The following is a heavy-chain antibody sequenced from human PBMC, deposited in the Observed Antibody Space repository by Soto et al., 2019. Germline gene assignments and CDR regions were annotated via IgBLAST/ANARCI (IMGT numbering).Heavy chain of an antibody. CDR2: ISAYNGNT. Sequence: ASVKVSCKASGGTFSSYAISWVRQAPGQGLEWMGWISAYNGNTNYAQKLQGRVTMTTDTSTSTAYMELRSLRSDDTAVYYCARDIGPYYDFWSGPLDYWGQGTLVTVSS. CDR1: GGTFSSYA. V-gene: IGHV1-18*01. CDR3: ARDIGPYYDFWSGPLDY. D-gene: IGHD3-3*01. J-gene: IGHJ4*02.